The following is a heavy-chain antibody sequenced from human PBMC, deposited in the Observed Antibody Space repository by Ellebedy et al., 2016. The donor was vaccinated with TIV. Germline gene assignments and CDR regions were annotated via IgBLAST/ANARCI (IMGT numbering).Heavy chain of an antibody. CDR1: GGSISSGNYY. CDR2: IYNSGST. V-gene: IGHV4-31*03. CDR3: ARARGQYLYGSGSYFTN. Sequence: MPSETLSLTCTVSGGSISSGNYYWIWIRQHPGKGLEWIGHIYNSGSTYYNPSLKSRVTVSVDTSKNQFSLRLTSVTAADTAVYYCARARGQYLYGSGSYFTNWGQGEVVTVSS. J-gene: IGHJ4*02. D-gene: IGHD3-10*01.